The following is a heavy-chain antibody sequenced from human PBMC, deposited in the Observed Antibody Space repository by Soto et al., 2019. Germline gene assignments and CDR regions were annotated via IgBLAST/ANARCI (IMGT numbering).Heavy chain of an antibody. CDR3: ARVMVCASPGYYHYYGLDV. CDR1: GGSISSGDYY. D-gene: IGHD2-8*01. Sequence: QVQLQESGPGLVKPSQTLSLTCTVSGGSISSGDYYWSWIRQPPGKGLEWIGYIYYSGNTYYNPSRKRRGTISVDTSKNQFSLKLSSVTAADTAVYYCARVMVCASPGYYHYYGLDVWGQGTTVTVSS. V-gene: IGHV4-30-4*01. J-gene: IGHJ6*02. CDR2: IYYSGNT.